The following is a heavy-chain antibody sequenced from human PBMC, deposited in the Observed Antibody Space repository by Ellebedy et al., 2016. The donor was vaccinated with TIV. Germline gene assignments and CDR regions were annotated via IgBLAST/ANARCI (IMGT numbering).Heavy chain of an antibody. Sequence: AASVKVSCKASGYTFTSYYMHWVRQAPGQGLEWMGIINPSGCSTSYAQKFQGRVTMTRDTSTSTVYMELSSLRSEDTAVYYSARGLDNSGWYVGVSFFDYWGQGTLVTVSS. CDR2: INPSGCST. CDR1: GYTFTSYY. CDR3: ARGLDNSGWYVGVSFFDY. V-gene: IGHV1-46*01. D-gene: IGHD6-19*01. J-gene: IGHJ4*02.